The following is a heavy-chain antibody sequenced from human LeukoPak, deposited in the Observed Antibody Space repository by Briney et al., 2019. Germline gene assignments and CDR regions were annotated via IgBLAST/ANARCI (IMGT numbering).Heavy chain of an antibody. CDR2: INSDGSST. D-gene: IGHD3-3*01. V-gene: IGHV3-74*01. J-gene: IGHJ4*02. CDR1: GFTFSSYW. Sequence: GGSLRLSCAASGFTFSSYWMHWVRQAPGKGLVGVSRINSDGSSTSYADSVKGRFTISRDNAKNTLYLQMNSLRAEDMAVYYCARVEGDFWSGSYYFDYWGQGTLVTVSS. CDR3: ARVEGDFWSGSYYFDY.